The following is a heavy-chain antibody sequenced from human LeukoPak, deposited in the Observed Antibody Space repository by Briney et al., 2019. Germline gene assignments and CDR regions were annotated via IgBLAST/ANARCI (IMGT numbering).Heavy chain of an antibody. CDR3: ARDYYDSSGYDY. D-gene: IGHD3-22*01. J-gene: IGHJ4*02. CDR1: GGTFSSYA. V-gene: IGHV1-69*06. CDR2: IIPIFGTA. Sequence: SVKVSCKASGGTFSSYAISWVRQAPGQGLEWMGGIIPIFGTANYAQKFQGRVTITADKSTSTAYMELSSLRSEDTAVYYCARDYYDSSGYDYWGQGTLVTVSS.